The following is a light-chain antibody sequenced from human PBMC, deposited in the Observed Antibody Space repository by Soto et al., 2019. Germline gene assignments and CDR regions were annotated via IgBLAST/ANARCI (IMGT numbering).Light chain of an antibody. CDR1: QSVSSSY. J-gene: IGKJ1*01. V-gene: IGKV3-20*01. CDR3: QQYGSSPGT. Sequence: EIVLTQSPGTLSLSPEEGATLSCRASQSVSSSYLAWYQQKPGQAPRLLIYGASSRATGIPDRFSGSGSGTDFTLTISRLEPEDFAVYYCQQYGSSPGTFGQGTKVEIK. CDR2: GAS.